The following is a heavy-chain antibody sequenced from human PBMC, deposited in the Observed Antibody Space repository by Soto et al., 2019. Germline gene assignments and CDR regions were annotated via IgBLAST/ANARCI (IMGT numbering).Heavy chain of an antibody. D-gene: IGHD1-7*01. CDR3: AKDKSNEELSVYYYNGLDV. CDR2: ISWNSGKI. J-gene: IGHJ6*02. Sequence: PGGSLRLSCEASGFAFEYHAMHWVRQVPGKGLEWVSSISWNSGKIGYAGSVKGRFTISRDNAKNFVYLQMNSLRTEDTALYYCAKDKSNEELSVYYYNGLDVWGQGTTVTVSS. V-gene: IGHV3-9*01. CDR1: GFAFEYHA.